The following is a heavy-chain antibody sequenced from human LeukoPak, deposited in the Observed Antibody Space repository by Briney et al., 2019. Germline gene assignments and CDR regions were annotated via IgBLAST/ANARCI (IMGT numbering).Heavy chain of an antibody. CDR2: ISSRGSTI. Sequence: GGSLRLSCAASGFTFSDYYMSWIRQAPGKGLEWVSYISSRGSTIYYADSVKGRFTISRDNAKNSLYLQMNSLRAEDTAVYYCARENAQKQLVPEYFQHWGQGTLVTV. CDR1: GFTFSDYY. V-gene: IGHV3-11*04. CDR3: ARENAQKQLVPEYFQH. D-gene: IGHD6-13*01. J-gene: IGHJ1*01.